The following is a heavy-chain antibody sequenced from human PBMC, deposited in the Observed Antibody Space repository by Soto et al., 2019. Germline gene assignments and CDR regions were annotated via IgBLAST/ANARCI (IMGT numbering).Heavy chain of an antibody. CDR3: ARPGGQLSFYAFDI. D-gene: IGHD2-2*01. CDR1: GGSISSSSYY. V-gene: IGHV4-39*01. J-gene: IGHJ3*02. Sequence: SETLSLTCTVSGGSISSSSYYWGWIRQPPGKGLEWIGSIYYSGSTYYNPSLKSRFTISVDTSKNQFSLKLSSVTAADTAVYYCARPGGQLSFYAFDIWGQGTMVTVSS. CDR2: IYYSGST.